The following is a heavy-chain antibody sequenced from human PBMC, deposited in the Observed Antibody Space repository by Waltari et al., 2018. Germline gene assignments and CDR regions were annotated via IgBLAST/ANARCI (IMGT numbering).Heavy chain of an antibody. CDR3: ARAGYDFWSGYPKGAFDI. J-gene: IGHJ3*02. CDR2: IYYRGST. CDR1: GGSISSSSYY. Sequence: QLQLQESGPGLVKPSETLSLTCTVSGGSISSSSYYWGWIRQPPGKGLEWIGSIYYRGSTYYNPSVKSRVTISVDTSKNQFSLKLSSVTAADTAVYYCARAGYDFWSGYPKGAFDIWGQGTMVTVSS. D-gene: IGHD3-3*01. V-gene: IGHV4-39*07.